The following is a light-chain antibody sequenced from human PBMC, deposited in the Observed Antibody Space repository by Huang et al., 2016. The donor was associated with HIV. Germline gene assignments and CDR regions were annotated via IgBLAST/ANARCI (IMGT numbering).Light chain of an antibody. J-gene: IGKJ1*01. V-gene: IGKV3-20*01. CDR3: QQYDSSPWT. CDR2: GAS. Sequence: EIVLTQSPGTLSLSPGERATLSCRASQRVSSGYLAWYQQKPGQAPRLLFYGASSRATGIPDRFSGSGSGTDFTLTISRLEPEDFAVYYCQQYDSSPWTFGQGTKVEIK. CDR1: QRVSSGY.